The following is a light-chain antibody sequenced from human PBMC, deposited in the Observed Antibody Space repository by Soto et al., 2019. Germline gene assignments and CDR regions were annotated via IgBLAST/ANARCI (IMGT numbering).Light chain of an antibody. J-gene: IGKJ1*01. Sequence: EIVMTQSPATLSVSPGERATLSCRASQSVSNNLAWYQQRPGQAPRLLIYGASTRATGIPARFSGSGSGTEFTLIISSLQSEDFAVYYCQQYNNWPPWTFAQGTKVEVK. CDR1: QSVSNN. V-gene: IGKV3-15*01. CDR3: QQYNNWPPWT. CDR2: GAS.